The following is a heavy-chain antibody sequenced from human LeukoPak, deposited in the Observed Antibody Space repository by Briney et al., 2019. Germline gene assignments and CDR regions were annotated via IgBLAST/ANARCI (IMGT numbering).Heavy chain of an antibody. CDR3: ARGYSSSSPALGFDY. CDR1: GGSISSYY. D-gene: IGHD6-13*01. CDR2: IYYSGST. V-gene: IGHV4-59*01. J-gene: IGHJ4*02. Sequence: PSETLSLTCTVSGGSISSYYWSWIRQPPGKGLEWIGYIYYSGSTNYNPSLKSRVTISVDTSKNQFSLKLSSVTAADTAVYYCARGYSSSSPALGFDYWGQGTLVTVSS.